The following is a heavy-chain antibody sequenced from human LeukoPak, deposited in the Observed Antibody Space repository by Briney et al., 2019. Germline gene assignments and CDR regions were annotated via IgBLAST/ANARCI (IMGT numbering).Heavy chain of an antibody. D-gene: IGHD4-17*01. Sequence: PSETLSLTCAVYGGSFSGNYWSWIRQPPGKGLEWIGEINHSGSTNYNPSLKSRVTISVDMSKNQFSLKLSSVTAADTAVYYCARGDYGDYGYFDLWGRGTLVTVSS. CDR3: ARGDYGDYGYFDL. CDR1: GGSFSGNY. J-gene: IGHJ2*01. CDR2: INHSGST. V-gene: IGHV4-34*01.